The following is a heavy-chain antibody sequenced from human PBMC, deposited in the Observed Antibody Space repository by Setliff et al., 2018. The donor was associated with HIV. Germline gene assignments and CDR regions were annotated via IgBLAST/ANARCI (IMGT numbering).Heavy chain of an antibody. V-gene: IGHV1-69*06. CDR2: ITPIFGTT. CDR3: ARDESRGDWESFGY. Sequence: ASVKVSCKSSEGTFTAYAISWVRQAPGQGLEWMGRITPIFGTTNYARKFQGRVTITADRSTSTTYMELSSLRSEDTAMYYCARDESRGDWESFGYWGQGTRVTVSS. J-gene: IGHJ4*02. CDR1: EGTFTAYA. D-gene: IGHD2-21*01.